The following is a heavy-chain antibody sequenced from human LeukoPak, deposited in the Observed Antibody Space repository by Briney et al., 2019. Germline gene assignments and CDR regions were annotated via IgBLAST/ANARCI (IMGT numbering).Heavy chain of an antibody. CDR1: GYTFTSYG. J-gene: IGHJ4*02. CDR3: ARPYYDSSAPPYDY. D-gene: IGHD3-22*01. CDR2: ISAYNGNT. Sequence: GASVKVSCKASGYTFTSYGISWVRQAPGQGLEWMGWISAYNGNTNYAQKLQGRVTMTTDTSTSTAYIELRSLRSDHTAVYYCARPYYDSSAPPYDYWGQGTLVTVSS. V-gene: IGHV1-18*01.